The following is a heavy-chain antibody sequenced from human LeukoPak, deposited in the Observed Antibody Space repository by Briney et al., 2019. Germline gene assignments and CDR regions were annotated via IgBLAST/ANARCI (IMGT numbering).Heavy chain of an antibody. D-gene: IGHD3-22*01. CDR2: FSSSGSTI. CDR3: ARDLTEYYYDSSGYHGGDY. V-gene: IGHV3-11*04. Sequence: GGSLRLSCAASGFTFSDYYMSWIRQAPGKGLEWVSYFSSSGSTIYYADSVKGRFTISRDNAKNSLYLQMNSLRAEDTAVYYCARDLTEYYYDSSGYHGGDYWGQGTLVTVSS. J-gene: IGHJ4*02. CDR1: GFTFSDYY.